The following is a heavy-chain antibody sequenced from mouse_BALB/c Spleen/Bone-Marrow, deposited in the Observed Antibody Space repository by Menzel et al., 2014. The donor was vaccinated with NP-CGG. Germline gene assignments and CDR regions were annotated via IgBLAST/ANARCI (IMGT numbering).Heavy chain of an antibody. Sequence: EVQLQQSGPGLMKPSQSLSLTCSVTGFSITSGYYWNWIRPFPGHTLEWMGYITFDGSYDYNPSLKNRISITRDTSNNQFFLKLNSVTAEDTASYYCARALGSYVWYFDVWGAGTTVTVSS. CDR3: ARALGSYVWYFDV. CDR2: ITFDGSY. CDR1: GFSITSGYY. V-gene: IGHV3-6*02. J-gene: IGHJ1*01. D-gene: IGHD1-1*02.